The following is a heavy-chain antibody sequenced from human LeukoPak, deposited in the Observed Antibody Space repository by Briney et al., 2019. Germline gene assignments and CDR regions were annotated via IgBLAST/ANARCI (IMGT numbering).Heavy chain of an antibody. J-gene: IGHJ5*02. CDR2: INPNNGGT. Sequence: ASVKVSCKASGYTFTSYYMHWVRQAPGQGLEWMGWINPNNGGTNYAQKFQGRVTMTRDTSISTAYMELSRLRSDDTAVYYCARAPGIVGAEADGCDPWGQGTLVTVSS. D-gene: IGHD1-26*01. CDR1: GYTFTSYY. V-gene: IGHV1-2*02. CDR3: ARAPGIVGAEADGCDP.